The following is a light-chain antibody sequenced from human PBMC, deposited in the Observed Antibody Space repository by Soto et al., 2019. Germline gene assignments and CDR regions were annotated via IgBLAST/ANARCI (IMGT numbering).Light chain of an antibody. Sequence: EIVMTQSPATLSVSRGERATLSCRTSQSVSSNLAWYQQKPGQAPRLLIYGASTRATGIPARFSGSGSGTEFTLTISSLQSEDFAVYYCQQYNNWPPYTFGQGTKVDIK. CDR1: QSVSSN. V-gene: IGKV3-15*01. CDR2: GAS. J-gene: IGKJ2*01. CDR3: QQYNNWPPYT.